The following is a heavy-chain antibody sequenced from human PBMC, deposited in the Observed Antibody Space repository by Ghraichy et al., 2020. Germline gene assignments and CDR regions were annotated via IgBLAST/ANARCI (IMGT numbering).Heavy chain of an antibody. V-gene: IGHV4-34*01. CDR1: GGSFSGYY. D-gene: IGHD1-26*01. CDR2: INHSGST. J-gene: IGHJ4*02. CDR3: ARGVQGATENAGNYFDY. Sequence: SETLSLTCAVYGGSFSGYYWSWIRQPPGKGLEWIGEINHSGSTNYNPSLKSRVTISVDTSKNQFSLKLSSVTAADTAVYYCARGVQGATENAGNYFDYWGQGTLVTVSS.